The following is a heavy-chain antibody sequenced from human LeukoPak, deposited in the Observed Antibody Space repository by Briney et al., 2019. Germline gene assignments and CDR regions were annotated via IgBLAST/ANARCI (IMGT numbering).Heavy chain of an antibody. D-gene: IGHD1-14*01. CDR2: IWYDGSQR. J-gene: IGHJ4*02. CDR3: ATSSPRNYFDH. Sequence: PGGSLRLPCVASGFIFSPYGLHGARQSPGRGLEWVAVIWYDGSQRYYADSVKGRFTISRDDSQNTIYLQMDSLRAEDTAVYYCATSSPRNYFDHWGQGTLVTVSS. CDR1: GFIFSPYG. V-gene: IGHV3-33*01.